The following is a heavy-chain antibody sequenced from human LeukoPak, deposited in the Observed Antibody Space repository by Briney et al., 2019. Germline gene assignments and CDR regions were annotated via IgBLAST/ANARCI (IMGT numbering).Heavy chain of an antibody. CDR1: GFTFSSYG. CDR3: ASAWRWSYDAFDI. V-gene: IGHV3-30*02. J-gene: IGHJ3*02. D-gene: IGHD4-23*01. Sequence: PGGSLRLSCAASGFTFSSYGMHWVRQAPGKGLEWVAFIRYDGTDRYYLDSVKGRFTISRDNSENTLYLQMNSLRSDDTAVYYCASAWRWSYDAFDIWGQGTMVTVSS. CDR2: IRYDGTDR.